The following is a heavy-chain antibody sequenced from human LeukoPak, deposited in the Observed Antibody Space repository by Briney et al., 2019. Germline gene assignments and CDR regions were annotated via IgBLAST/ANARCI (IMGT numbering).Heavy chain of an antibody. V-gene: IGHV4-59*02. CDR1: GGSVSGNY. D-gene: IGHD3-22*01. CDR2: IYYTGAT. CDR3: ARDHYSSFSGILDY. Sequence: SETLSLTCTVSGGSVSGNYWSWIRHTPEKGLEWIGYIYYTGATNYNPSLKSRVTISVDTSENQVSLKLTSVSATDTAVYFCARDHYSSFSGILDYWGQGILVTVSS. J-gene: IGHJ4*02.